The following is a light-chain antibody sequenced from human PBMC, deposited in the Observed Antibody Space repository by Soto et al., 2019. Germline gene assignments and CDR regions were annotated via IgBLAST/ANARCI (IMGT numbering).Light chain of an antibody. CDR3: QQYET. CDR1: QSVSSSY. V-gene: IGKV3-20*01. Sequence: EIVLTQSPGTLSLSPGERATLSCRASQSVSSSYLAWYQQKPGQAPRLLIYGASGRATGIPDRFSGSGSGTDFTLTISRLEPEDFAVYYCQQYETFGQGTKVDNK. J-gene: IGKJ1*01. CDR2: GAS.